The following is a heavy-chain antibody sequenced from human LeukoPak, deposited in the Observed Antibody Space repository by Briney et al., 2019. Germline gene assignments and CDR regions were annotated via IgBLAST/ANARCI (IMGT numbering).Heavy chain of an antibody. D-gene: IGHD3-10*01. CDR1: DYSISSDYF. Sequence: SETLSLTCAVSDYSISSDYFWGWLRQPPGKGLEWIGNIYHSGSTYYNPSLKSRVTISVDTSKNQFSLNLSSVTAADTAVYYCARDYRGIRRAGHGFDIWGQGTMVTVSS. CDR3: ARDYRGIRRAGHGFDI. CDR2: IYHSGST. J-gene: IGHJ3*02. V-gene: IGHV4-38-2*02.